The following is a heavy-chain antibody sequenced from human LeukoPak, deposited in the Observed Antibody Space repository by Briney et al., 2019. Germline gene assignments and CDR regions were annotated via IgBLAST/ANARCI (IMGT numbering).Heavy chain of an antibody. J-gene: IGHJ4*02. V-gene: IGHV1-69*06. D-gene: IGHD2-15*01. CDR2: IIPIFGTA. CDR3: ARGGGYCSGGSCYSYFDY. CDR1: GGTSSSYA. Sequence: PAASVKVSCKASGGTSSSYAISWVRQAPGQGLEWMGGIIPIFGTANYAQKFQGRVTITADKSTSTAYMELSSLRSEDTAVYYCARGGGYCSGGSCYSYFDYWGQGTLVTVSS.